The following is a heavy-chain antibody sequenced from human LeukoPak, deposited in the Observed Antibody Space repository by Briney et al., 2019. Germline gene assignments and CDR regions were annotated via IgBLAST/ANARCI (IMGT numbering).Heavy chain of an antibody. CDR2: MNPNSGNT. D-gene: IGHD3-3*01. CDR3: ARARRILEWLFQPPDY. V-gene: IGHV1-8*01. CDR1: GYTFASYD. Sequence: ASVKISCKASGYTFASYDINRVRQATGQGLEWMGWMNPNSGNTGYAQKFQGRVTMTRNTSISTAYMELSSLRSEDTAVYYCARARRILEWLFQPPDYWGQGTLVTVSS. J-gene: IGHJ4*02.